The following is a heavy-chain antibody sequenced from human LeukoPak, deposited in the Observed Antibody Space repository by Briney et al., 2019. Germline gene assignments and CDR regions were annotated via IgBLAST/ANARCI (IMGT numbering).Heavy chain of an antibody. CDR2: ISAYNGNT. CDR1: GYTFTSYG. V-gene: IGHV1-18*01. D-gene: IGHD3-22*01. J-gene: IGHJ5*02. Sequence: ASVKVSCKASGYTFTSYGISWVRQAPGQGLEWMGWISAYNGNTNYAQKLQGRVTMTTDTSTSTAYMELRSLRSDDTAVYYCARETSPGYDSSGYYYGGPWFDPWGQGTLVTVFS. CDR3: ARETSPGYDSSGYYYGGPWFDP.